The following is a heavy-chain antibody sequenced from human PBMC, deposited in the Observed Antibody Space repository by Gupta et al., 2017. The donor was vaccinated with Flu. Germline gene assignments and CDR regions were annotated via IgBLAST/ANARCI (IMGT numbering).Heavy chain of an antibody. CDR2: IDHSGGP. CDR1: GDSISRGDYY. CDR3: ARANQPVSRLDY. V-gene: IGHV4-31*03. D-gene: IGHD1-14*01. Sequence: QVHLQESGPGLVKPSQTLSLTCSVSGDSISRGDYYWSWIRQHPGKGLEWIGYIDHSGGPYYNPSLKSRVAMSTDTSKNQFSLNLISVTAADTAIYYCARANQPVSRLDYWGQGTLVTVSS. J-gene: IGHJ4*02.